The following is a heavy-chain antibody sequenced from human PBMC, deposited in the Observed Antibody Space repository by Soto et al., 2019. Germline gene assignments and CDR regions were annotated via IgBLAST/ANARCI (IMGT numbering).Heavy chain of an antibody. J-gene: IGHJ3*02. CDR1: GFTFSNAW. CDR3: TTDSLSMVRGVTSDAFDI. D-gene: IGHD3-10*01. V-gene: IGHV3-15*07. CDR2: IKSKTDGGTT. Sequence: EVQLVESGGGLVKPGGSLRLSCAASGFTFSNAWMNWVRQAPGKGLEWVGRIKSKTDGGTTDYAAPVKGRFTISRDDSKNTLYLQMNSLKTEDTAVYYCTTDSLSMVRGVTSDAFDIWGQGTMVTVSS.